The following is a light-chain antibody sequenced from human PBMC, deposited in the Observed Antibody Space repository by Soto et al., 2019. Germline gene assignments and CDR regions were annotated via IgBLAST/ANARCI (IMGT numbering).Light chain of an antibody. CDR2: DAS. CDR3: QQYNSYSAWT. CDR1: QSISSW. J-gene: IGKJ1*01. V-gene: IGKV1-5*01. Sequence: DIHRTHAPSTLSASLVDIVTITCRSSQSISSWLAWYQQKPGKAPKLLIYDASSLESGVPSRFSGSGSGTEFTLTISSLQPDDFATYYCQQYNSYSAWTFGQGTKVDIK.